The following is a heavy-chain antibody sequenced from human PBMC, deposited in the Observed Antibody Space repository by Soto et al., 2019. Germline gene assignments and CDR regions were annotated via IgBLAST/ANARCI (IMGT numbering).Heavy chain of an antibody. Sequence: QVQLQQWGAGLLKPSETLSLTCAVYGGSFSGYYWSWIRQPPGKGLEWIGEINHSGSTNYNPSLKSRVTISVDTSKNQFSLKLSSVTAADTAVYYCARGGWYSSLDAFDIWGQGTMVTVSS. V-gene: IGHV4-34*01. CDR3: ARGGWYSSLDAFDI. J-gene: IGHJ3*02. CDR2: INHSGST. CDR1: GGSFSGYY. D-gene: IGHD6-13*01.